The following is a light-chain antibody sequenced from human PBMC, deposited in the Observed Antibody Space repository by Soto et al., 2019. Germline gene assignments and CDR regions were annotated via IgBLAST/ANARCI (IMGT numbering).Light chain of an antibody. V-gene: IGKV3-15*01. CDR1: QSVTTN. CDR3: QQFDSWPIT. CDR2: GAS. J-gene: IGKJ5*01. Sequence: EIVLTQSPATLSVSPGERATLSCRASQSVTTNLAWYQQKPGQVPRLLISGASTRATDIPARFSGSGSGPEFTLTISSLQSEDLAVYYCQQFDSWPITFGQGTRLEIK.